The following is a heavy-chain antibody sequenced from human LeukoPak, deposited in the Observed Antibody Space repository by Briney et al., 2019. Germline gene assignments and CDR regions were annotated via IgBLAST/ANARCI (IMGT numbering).Heavy chain of an antibody. D-gene: IGHD1-14*01. V-gene: IGHV3-23*01. CDR3: AKGLGRNSRRGWAYYFDF. CDR2: FTGGGDVT. Sequence: GGSLRLSCAAPGFTSSNYAMNWVRQAPGKGLGWVSGFTGGGDVTYYTDSVKGRFTISRDNSKNTLYLQMNSLRVEHTAVYYFAKGLGRNSRRGWAYYFDFWGQGTLVTVS. J-gene: IGHJ4*02. CDR1: GFTSSNYA.